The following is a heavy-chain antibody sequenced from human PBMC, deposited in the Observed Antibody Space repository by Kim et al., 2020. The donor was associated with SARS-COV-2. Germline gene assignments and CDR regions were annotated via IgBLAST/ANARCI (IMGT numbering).Heavy chain of an antibody. CDR2: GNP. V-gene: IGHV7-4-1*02. CDR3: ARDAYFDY. J-gene: IGHJ4*02. Sequence: GNPTYAQGFTGRFVFSLDTSVSTAYLQISSLKAEDTAVYYCARDAYFDYWGQGTLVTVSS.